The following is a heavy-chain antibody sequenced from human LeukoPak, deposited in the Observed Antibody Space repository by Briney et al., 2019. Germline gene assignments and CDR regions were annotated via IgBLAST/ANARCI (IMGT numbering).Heavy chain of an antibody. CDR1: GFTFSSYW. D-gene: IGHD2-21*02. CDR3: ARVPAQHIVVVTHDAFDI. V-gene: IGHV3-74*01. CDR2: INSDGSST. Sequence: GGSLSLSCAASGFTFSSYWMHWVRQAPGKGLVWVSRINSDGSSTSYADSVKGRFTISRDNAKNTLYLQMNSLRAEDTAVYYCARVPAQHIVVVTHDAFDIWGQGTMVTVSS. J-gene: IGHJ3*02.